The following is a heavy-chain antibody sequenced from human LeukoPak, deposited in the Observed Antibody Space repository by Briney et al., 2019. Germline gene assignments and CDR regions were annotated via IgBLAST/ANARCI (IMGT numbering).Heavy chain of an antibody. CDR3: ARLAVLAAAGSYYFDY. CDR1: GYSFTSYW. D-gene: IGHD6-13*01. CDR2: IYPGDSDT. V-gene: IGHV5-51*01. Sequence: GESLKISCKGSGYSFTSYWIGWVRQMPGKGLEWMGIIYPGDSDTRYSPSFQGQVTFSADKSISTAYLQWSSLKASDTAMYYCARLAVLAAAGSYYFDYWGQGTLVTVSS. J-gene: IGHJ4*02.